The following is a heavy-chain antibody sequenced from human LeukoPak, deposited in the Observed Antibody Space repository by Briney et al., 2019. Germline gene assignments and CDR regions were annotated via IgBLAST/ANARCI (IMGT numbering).Heavy chain of an antibody. CDR3: ARESQEKYYFDY. J-gene: IGHJ4*02. CDR1: GGSTSSYY. V-gene: IGHV4-59*12. Sequence: PSETLSLTCTVSGGSTSSYYWSWIRQPPGKGLEWIGYIYYSGSTNYNPSLKSRVTISVDTSKNQFSLKLSSVTAADTAVYYCARESQEKYYFDYWGQGTLVTASS. CDR2: IYYSGST. D-gene: IGHD5-24*01.